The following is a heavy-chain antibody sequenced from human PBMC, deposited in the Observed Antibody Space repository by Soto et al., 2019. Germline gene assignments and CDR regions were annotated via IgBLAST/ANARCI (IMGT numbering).Heavy chain of an antibody. D-gene: IGHD3-22*01. CDR2: IYYSGST. CDR3: ARVWDYYDSSPTPWFDP. J-gene: IGHJ5*02. V-gene: IGHV4-39*01. Sequence: SESLSLTCTVSGGSISSSSYYWGWIRQPPGKGLEWIGSIYYSGSTYYNPSLKSRVTISVDTSKNQFSLKLSSVTAADTAVYYCARVWDYYDSSPTPWFDPWGQGTPVTVSS. CDR1: GGSISSSSYY.